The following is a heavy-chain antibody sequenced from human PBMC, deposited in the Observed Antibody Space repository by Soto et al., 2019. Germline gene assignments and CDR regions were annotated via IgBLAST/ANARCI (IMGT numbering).Heavy chain of an antibody. CDR1: GGSISSYY. J-gene: IGHJ6*03. Sequence: SETLSLTCTVSGGSISSYYWSWIRQPPGKGLEWIGYIYYSGSTNYNPSLKSRVTISVDTSKNQFSLKLSSVTAADTAVYYCARHDSIVVVPAAISPIAVAGKVGLDYYYYMDVWGKGTTVTVSS. CDR2: IYYSGST. CDR3: ARHDSIVVVPAAISPIAVAGKVGLDYYYYMDV. V-gene: IGHV4-59*08. D-gene: IGHD2-2*02.